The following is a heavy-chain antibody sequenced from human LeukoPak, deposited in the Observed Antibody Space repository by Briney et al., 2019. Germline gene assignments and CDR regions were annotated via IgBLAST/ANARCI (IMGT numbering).Heavy chain of an antibody. J-gene: IGHJ6*02. CDR3: ARDWGYRGSSLLDYYYGMDV. CDR1: GDSVSTNSAA. Sequence: SQTLSLTCVISGDSVSTNSAAWNWVRQSPSRGLEWLGRTYYRSKWYNDYAVSVKSRITINPDTSKNLFSLQLNSVTPEDTAVYYCARDWGYRGSSLLDYYYGMDVWGQGTTVIVSS. V-gene: IGHV6-1*01. CDR2: TYYRSKWYN. D-gene: IGHD3-10*01.